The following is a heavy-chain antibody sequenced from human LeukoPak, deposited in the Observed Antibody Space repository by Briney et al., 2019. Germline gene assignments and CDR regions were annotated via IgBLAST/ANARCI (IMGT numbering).Heavy chain of an antibody. CDR2: INPNSGAT. V-gene: IGHV1-2*02. CDR3: ARPRIGSSVLSAFDF. J-gene: IGHJ3*01. D-gene: IGHD1-26*01. Sequence: ASVEVSCKPSGYTFSDYYMHWVRQAPGQGLEWMGWINPNSGATKYEQKFQGRVTMTRDTSITAAYMELSRLRSDDSAVYYCARPRIGSSVLSAFDFWGQGTMVTVSS. CDR1: GYTFSDYY.